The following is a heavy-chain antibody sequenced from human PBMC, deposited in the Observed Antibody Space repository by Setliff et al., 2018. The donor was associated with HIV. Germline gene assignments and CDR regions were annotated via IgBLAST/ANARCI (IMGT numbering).Heavy chain of an antibody. CDR1: GGSISGTTFY. CDR3: ARQGLWGSYFNY. D-gene: IGHD3-16*01. J-gene: IGHJ4*02. CDR2: VYYTGRP. Sequence: PSETLSLTCAVSGGSISGTTFYWGWVRQSPERGLEWIGSVYYTGRPFYNPSLKTRVNISVDSSRDQFSLKLTSATVADSAIYFCARQGLWGSYFNYWGRGTLVTVSS. V-gene: IGHV4-39*01.